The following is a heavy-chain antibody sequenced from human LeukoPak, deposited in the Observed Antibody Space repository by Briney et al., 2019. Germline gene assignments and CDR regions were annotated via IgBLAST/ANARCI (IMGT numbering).Heavy chain of an antibody. V-gene: IGHV3-23*01. D-gene: IGHD3-22*01. Sequence: GGSLRLSCEASGFTFSSYAMTWVRQAPGKGLEWVSSISGSGVSTYYADSVKGRFTISRDNSKNTLYLQVNSLRAEDTAVYYCAKAYYYENSGYYFRYFDYWGQGTLVTVSS. CDR2: ISGSGVST. CDR1: GFTFSSYA. J-gene: IGHJ4*02. CDR3: AKAYYYENSGYYFRYFDY.